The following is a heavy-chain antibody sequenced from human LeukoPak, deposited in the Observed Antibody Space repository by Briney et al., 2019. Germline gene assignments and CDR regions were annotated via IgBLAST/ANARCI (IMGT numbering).Heavy chain of an antibody. D-gene: IGHD6-13*01. J-gene: IGHJ4*02. CDR1: GGSFSGYY. CDR3: ARGASSSWPDPPDY. V-gene: IGHV4-34*01. Sequence: SETLSLTCAGYGGSFSGYYWSWIRQPPGKGLEWIGEINHSGSTNYNPSLKSRVTISVDTSKNQFSLKLSSVTAADTAVYYCARGASSSWPDPPDYWGQGTLVTVSS. CDR2: INHSGST.